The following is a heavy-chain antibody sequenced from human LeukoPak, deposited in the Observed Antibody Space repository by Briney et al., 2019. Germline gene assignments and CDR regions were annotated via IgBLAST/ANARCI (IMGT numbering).Heavy chain of an antibody. J-gene: IGHJ4*02. Sequence: GGSLRLSCAASGFTFSTYAMHWVRQAPGKGLEWVAVISYDGSNEYYADSVKGRFTISRDNSKNTVYLQMNSLRAEDMAVYYCARAPPDHGAVAGKWLDYWGQGTLVTVSS. CDR2: ISYDGSNE. CDR1: GFTFSTYA. V-gene: IGHV3-30-3*01. CDR3: ARAPPDHGAVAGKWLDY. D-gene: IGHD6-13*01.